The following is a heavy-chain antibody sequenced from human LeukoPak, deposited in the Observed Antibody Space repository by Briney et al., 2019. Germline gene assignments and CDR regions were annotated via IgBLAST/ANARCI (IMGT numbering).Heavy chain of an antibody. CDR1: GFTFSGYA. J-gene: IGHJ6*02. CDR2: IGGIGSIM. CDR3: ARRLPYYGMDV. V-gene: IGHV3-48*03. Sequence: GGSLRLSCAASGFTFSGYAMSWVRKAPGKGLEWVSKIGGIGSIMYADSVKGRFTISTDSAKSSVYLQMNSLRAEDTAVYYCARRLPYYGMDVWGQGTTVTVSS.